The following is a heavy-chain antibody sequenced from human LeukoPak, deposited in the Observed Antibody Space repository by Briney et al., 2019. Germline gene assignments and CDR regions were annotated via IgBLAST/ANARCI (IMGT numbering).Heavy chain of an antibody. V-gene: IGHV3-21*01. CDR1: GFTFSSYS. CDR3: ARAEYSGGWCPLSPNYYYYYMDV. D-gene: IGHD6-19*01. CDR2: ISSSSSYI. Sequence: GGSLRLSCAASGFTFSSYSMNWLRQAPGKGLEWVASISSSSSYIYYADSVKGRFTISRDNAKNSLYLQMNSLRAEDTAVYYCARAEYSGGWCPLSPNYYYYYMDVWGKGTTVTISS. J-gene: IGHJ6*03.